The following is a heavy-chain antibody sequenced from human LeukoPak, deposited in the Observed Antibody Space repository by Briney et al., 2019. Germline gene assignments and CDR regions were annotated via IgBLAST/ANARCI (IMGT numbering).Heavy chain of an antibody. V-gene: IGHV1-18*01. CDR1: GYTFTSYG. D-gene: IGHD3-22*01. CDR2: ISAYNGNT. CDR3: ARDTGDSGYYYRPFDY. Sequence: GASVKVSCKASGYTFTSYGISWVRQAPGQGLEWMGWISAYNGNTNYAQKLQGRVTMTTDTSTSTAYMVLRSLRSDDTAVYYCARDTGDSGYYYRPFDYWGQGTLVTVSS. J-gene: IGHJ4*02.